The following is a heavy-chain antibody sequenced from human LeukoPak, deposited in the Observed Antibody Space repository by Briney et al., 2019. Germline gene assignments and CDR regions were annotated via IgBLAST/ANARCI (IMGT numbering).Heavy chain of an antibody. J-gene: IGHJ4*02. Sequence: ASVKVSCKASGYTFTGYYMHWVRQAPGRGLEWMGWINPNSGGTNYAQKFQGRVTMTRDTSISTAYMELSRLRSDDTAVYYCARYIAVAGPGGNYFDYWGQGTLVTVSS. CDR2: INPNSGGT. D-gene: IGHD6-19*01. CDR3: ARYIAVAGPGGNYFDY. V-gene: IGHV1-2*02. CDR1: GYTFTGYY.